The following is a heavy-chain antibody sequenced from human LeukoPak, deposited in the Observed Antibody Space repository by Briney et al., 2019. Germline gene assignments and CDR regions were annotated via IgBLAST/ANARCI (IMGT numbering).Heavy chain of an antibody. CDR2: ISGSGYST. J-gene: IGHJ4*02. CDR3: AKDRSCVSAACHGGFDS. D-gene: IGHD3-16*01. CDR1: GFTFSSYA. Sequence: GGSLRLSCAASGFTFSSYAMNWVRQAPGKGLEWVSGISGSGYSTYYADSVKGRFTISRDNSRDNSKNTLYLQMKRLRAEDTAVYYCAKDRSCVSAACHGGFDSWGQGTLVTVSS. V-gene: IGHV3-23*01.